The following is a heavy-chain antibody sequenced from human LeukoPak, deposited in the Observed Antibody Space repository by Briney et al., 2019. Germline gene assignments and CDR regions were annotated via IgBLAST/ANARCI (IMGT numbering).Heavy chain of an antibody. V-gene: IGHV3-30-3*01. D-gene: IGHD3-16*01. CDR2: ISYDGSNK. J-gene: IGHJ4*02. CDR3: ARDRAIGGFDY. CDR1: GFTFSSYA. Sequence: PGGSLRLSCAASGFTFSSYAMHWVRQAPGKGLEWVAVISYDGSNKYYADSVKGRFTISRDNSKNTLYLQMNSLRAEDTAVYYCARDRAIGGFDYWGQGTLVTVSS.